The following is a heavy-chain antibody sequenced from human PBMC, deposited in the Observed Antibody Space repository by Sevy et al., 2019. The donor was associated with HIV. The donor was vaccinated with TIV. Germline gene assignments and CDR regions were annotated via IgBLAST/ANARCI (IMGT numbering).Heavy chain of an antibody. V-gene: IGHV3-30-3*01. CDR1: GFTFSSYA. CDR3: ARQISRLGPHFDS. Sequence: GGSLRLSCAASGFTFSSYAMHWVRQAPGKGLEWVAVISYDGSNKYYADSVKGRFTISRDNSKNSLYLQMSSLRAEDTAVYYCARQISRLGPHFDSWGQGTLVTVSS. CDR2: ISYDGSNK. D-gene: IGHD3-3*02. J-gene: IGHJ4*02.